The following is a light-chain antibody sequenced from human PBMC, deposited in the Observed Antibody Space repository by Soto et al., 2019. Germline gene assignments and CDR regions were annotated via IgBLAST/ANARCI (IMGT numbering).Light chain of an antibody. V-gene: IGKV3-15*01. Sequence: EVVLTQSPAIVSVFPGERATLSCRASQSVRRNLVWYQQKPGQAPRLVMYGAATRAARVPARFSGSGSETDFTLTISSLQSEDFAVYYCQHYDSWPYSFGPGTKVEF. J-gene: IGKJ2*03. CDR1: QSVRRN. CDR3: QHYDSWPYS. CDR2: GAA.